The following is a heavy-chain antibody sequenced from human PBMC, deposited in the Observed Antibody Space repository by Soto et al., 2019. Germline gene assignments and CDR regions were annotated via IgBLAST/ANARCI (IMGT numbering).Heavy chain of an antibody. CDR2: ISGSGGST. Sequence: GGSLRLSCAASGFTFSSYAMSWVRQAPGKGLEWVSAISGSGGSTYYADSEKGRFTISRDNSKNTLYLQMNSLRAEDTAVYYCAKEGGYDFWSGYYFNYWGQGTLVTVSS. D-gene: IGHD3-3*01. V-gene: IGHV3-23*01. CDR3: AKEGGYDFWSGYYFNY. J-gene: IGHJ4*02. CDR1: GFTFSSYA.